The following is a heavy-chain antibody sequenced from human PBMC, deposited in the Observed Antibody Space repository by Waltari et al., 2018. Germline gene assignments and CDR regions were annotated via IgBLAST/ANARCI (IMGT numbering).Heavy chain of an antibody. J-gene: IGHJ4*02. CDR3: ATKTTPIDY. Sequence: QVQLVQSGAEVKKPGASVKVSCKVYGDTLPELSMPWVRQALGKGLEWMGGFDPEEGETIYAQKFQGRVTKTEDTSTDTAYMELCSLRSEDTAVYYCATKTTPIDYWGQGTLVTVSS. D-gene: IGHD1-7*01. CDR1: GDTLPELS. V-gene: IGHV1-24*01. CDR2: FDPEEGET.